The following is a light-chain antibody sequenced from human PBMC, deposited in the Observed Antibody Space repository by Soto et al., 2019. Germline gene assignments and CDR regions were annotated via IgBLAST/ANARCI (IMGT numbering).Light chain of an antibody. Sequence: QSALTQPASVSGSPGQSITISCTGTSSDVGGYNYVSWYQHHAGKAPRLMIYASSNRPSGVSHRFSGSRSGNTASLTISGLQAEDEADYYRSSYTSGTTLDVFGTGTKLTVL. J-gene: IGLJ1*01. CDR2: ASS. CDR1: SSDVGGYNY. V-gene: IGLV2-14*01. CDR3: SSYTSGTTLDV.